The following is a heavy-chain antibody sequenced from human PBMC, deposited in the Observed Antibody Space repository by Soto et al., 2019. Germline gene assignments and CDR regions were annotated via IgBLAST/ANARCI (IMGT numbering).Heavy chain of an antibody. CDR1: GFTFSGSS. D-gene: IGHD2-15*01. CDR3: ISHSPEDMIRT. Sequence: EVQLVESGGGLVQPGGSLKLSCAASGFTFSGSSVHWVRQASGKGLEWVGRIRNKANSYATADAASVRGRFTISRDDSKNTAFLKMNSLNTEDTAVYYCISHSPEDMIRTWGQGTLVTVSS. CDR2: IRNKANSYAT. V-gene: IGHV3-73*02. J-gene: IGHJ4*02.